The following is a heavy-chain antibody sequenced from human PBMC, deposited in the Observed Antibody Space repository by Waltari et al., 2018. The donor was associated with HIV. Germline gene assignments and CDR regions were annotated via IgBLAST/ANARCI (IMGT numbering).Heavy chain of an antibody. CDR3: VTLYKQSPLYSNF. D-gene: IGHD2-15*01. CDR1: GYPLSDLS. Sequence: QVHLIQSAFDMKRPGASVTIACKFSGYPLSDLSMQWVRQGPGHRLEWMGGFDPKNGKPVYSQRFWGRVSLAEDTSEDTAYLELNRLTSDDTAVYYCVTLYKQSPLYSNFWGQGTLVTVSP. J-gene: IGHJ1*01. V-gene: IGHV1-24*01. CDR2: FDPKNGKP.